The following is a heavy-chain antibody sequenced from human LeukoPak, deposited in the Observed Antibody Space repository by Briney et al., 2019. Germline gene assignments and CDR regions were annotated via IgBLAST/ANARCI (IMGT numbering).Heavy chain of an antibody. CDR3: ARDRGRGYSYGLISDY. CDR2: ISSNGGST. CDR1: GFTFSSYA. D-gene: IGHD5-18*01. J-gene: IGHJ4*02. V-gene: IGHV3-64*01. Sequence: GGSLRLSCAASGFTFSSYAMHWVRQAPGKGLEYVSAISSNGGSTYYANSVKGRFTISRDNSKNTLYLQMGGLRAEDMAVYYCARDRGRGYSYGLISDYWGQGTLVTVSS.